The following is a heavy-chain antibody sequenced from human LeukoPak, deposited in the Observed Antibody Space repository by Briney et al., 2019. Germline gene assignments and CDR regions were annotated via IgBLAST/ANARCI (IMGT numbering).Heavy chain of an antibody. Sequence: GGSLRLSCAASGFTFSSYAMSWVRQAPGKGLEWVSAISGSGGSTYYADSAKGRFTISRDSSKNTLYLQMNSLRAEDTAVYYCAREDYYDSEEDYWGQGTLVTVSS. CDR2: ISGSGGST. V-gene: IGHV3-23*01. D-gene: IGHD3-22*01. CDR3: AREDYYDSEEDY. J-gene: IGHJ4*02. CDR1: GFTFSSYA.